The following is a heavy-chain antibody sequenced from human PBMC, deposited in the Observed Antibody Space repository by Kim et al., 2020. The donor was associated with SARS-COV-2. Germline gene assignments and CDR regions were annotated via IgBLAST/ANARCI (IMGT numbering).Heavy chain of an antibody. Sequence: LKSRVTMSVDTSKNQFSLQLSSVTAADTAVYYCARDAFWSGYYACCPFDPWGQGTLVTVSS. V-gene: IGHV4-4*06. J-gene: IGHJ5*02. CDR3: ARDAFWSGYYACCPFDP. D-gene: IGHD3-3*01.